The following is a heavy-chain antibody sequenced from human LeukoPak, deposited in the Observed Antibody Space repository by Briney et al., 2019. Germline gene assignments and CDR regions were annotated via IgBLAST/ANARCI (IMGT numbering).Heavy chain of an antibody. CDR1: GYTFTSYA. D-gene: IGHD1-1*01. V-gene: IGHV7-4-1*02. J-gene: IGHJ6*03. CDR2: INTNTGNP. Sequence: GASVNVSCKASGYTFTSYAMNWVRQAPGQGLEWMGWINTNTGNPTYAQGFTGRFVFSLDTSVSTAYLQISSLKAEDTAVYYCARDPLLQLNYYYYYYMDVWGKGTTVTVSS. CDR3: ARDPLLQLNYYYYYYMDV.